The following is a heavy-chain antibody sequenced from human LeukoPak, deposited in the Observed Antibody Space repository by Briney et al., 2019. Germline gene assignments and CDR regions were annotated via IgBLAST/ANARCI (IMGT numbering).Heavy chain of an antibody. D-gene: IGHD6-13*01. Sequence: GGSLRLSCAASGFTFSSYAMSWVRQAPGKGLEWVSVISSSGSTIYYADSVKGRFTISRDNAKNSLYLQMNSLRAEDTAVYYCAREPYSSRFDYWGQGTLVTVSS. CDR2: ISSSGSTI. V-gene: IGHV3-48*04. CDR1: GFTFSSYA. J-gene: IGHJ4*02. CDR3: AREPYSSRFDY.